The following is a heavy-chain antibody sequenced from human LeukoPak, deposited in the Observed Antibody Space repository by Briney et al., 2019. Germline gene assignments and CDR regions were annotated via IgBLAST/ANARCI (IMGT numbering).Heavy chain of an antibody. J-gene: IGHJ4*02. Sequence: ASETLSLTCTVSGVSISSYYWSWIRQPAGKGLEWIGRIYTSGSTNYNPSLKSRVTISVDKSKNQFSLKLSSVTAADTAVYYCAGVEEQQLVVRSYFDYWGQGTLVTVSS. CDR2: IYTSGST. D-gene: IGHD6-13*01. CDR3: AGVEEQQLVVRSYFDY. CDR1: GVSISSYY. V-gene: IGHV4-4*07.